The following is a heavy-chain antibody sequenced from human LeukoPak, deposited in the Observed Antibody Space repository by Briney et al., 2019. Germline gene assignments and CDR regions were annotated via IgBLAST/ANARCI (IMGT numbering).Heavy chain of an antibody. CDR2: FYTSGST. V-gene: IGHV4-61*02. Sequence: SETLSLTCTVSGGSISSSSYYWNWIRQPAGKGLEWIGRFYTSGSTNYNPSLRGRVTMSVDTSKNQFSLKLSSVTAADTAVYYCATSYYYDSSGYYLYFDLWGRGTLVTVSS. CDR1: GGSISSSSYY. J-gene: IGHJ2*01. CDR3: ATSYYYDSSGYYLYFDL. D-gene: IGHD3-22*01.